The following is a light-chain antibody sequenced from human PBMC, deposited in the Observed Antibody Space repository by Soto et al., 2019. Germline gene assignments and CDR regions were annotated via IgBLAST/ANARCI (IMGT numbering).Light chain of an antibody. J-gene: IGKJ5*01. CDR3: QQYDNSPIT. V-gene: IGKV3-20*01. CDR1: QSVSSSF. CDR2: GAS. Sequence: EIVLTRSKGTVSLSAGKKATLSCQASQSVSSSFLPCYQQKPGKAPRLLIYGASSRATGIPDRFSGTGSETDFTLTISRLEPEDFAVYYCQQYDNSPITFAQGTRLEIK.